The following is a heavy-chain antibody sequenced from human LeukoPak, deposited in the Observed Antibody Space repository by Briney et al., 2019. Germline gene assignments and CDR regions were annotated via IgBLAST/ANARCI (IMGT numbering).Heavy chain of an antibody. D-gene: IGHD6-19*01. Sequence: SETLSLTCTVSGGSISSYYWSWIRHPPGKGLEWIGYIYSSGTTNYNPSLKGRVTMSVDTSKNQFSLKLGSVTAADTAVYYCARLYTSGYFTGDYWGQGSLVTVSS. J-gene: IGHJ4*02. V-gene: IGHV4-59*08. CDR3: ARLYTSGYFTGDY. CDR2: IYSSGTT. CDR1: GGSISSYY.